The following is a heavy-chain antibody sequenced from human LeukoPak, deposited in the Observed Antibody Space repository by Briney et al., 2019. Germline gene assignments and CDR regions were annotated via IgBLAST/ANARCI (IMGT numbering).Heavy chain of an antibody. D-gene: IGHD4-11*01. J-gene: IGHJ5*02. V-gene: IGHV4-59*12. Sequence: PSETLSLTCTVSGDSISSYYWSWIRQPPGKGLEWIGYISYSGDTSYNPSLKSRVTMSVDTSKNQFSLKLSSVTAADTAVYYCASTVDGFDPWGQGTLVTVSS. CDR3: ASTVDGFDP. CDR2: ISYSGDT. CDR1: GDSISSYY.